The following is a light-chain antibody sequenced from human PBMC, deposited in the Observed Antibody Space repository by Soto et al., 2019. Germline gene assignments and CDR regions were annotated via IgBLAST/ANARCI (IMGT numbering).Light chain of an antibody. CDR1: SSDIGVYNH. V-gene: IGLV2-14*01. Sequence: QSALTQPASVSGSPGQSITISCTGTSSDIGVYNHVSWYQQHPGKAPKLMIYDVSNRPSGVSNRFSGSKSGNTASLTISGLQPEDEADYYCSSFTSTSTNYVFGTGTQLNVL. J-gene: IGLJ1*01. CDR3: SSFTSTSTNYV. CDR2: DVS.